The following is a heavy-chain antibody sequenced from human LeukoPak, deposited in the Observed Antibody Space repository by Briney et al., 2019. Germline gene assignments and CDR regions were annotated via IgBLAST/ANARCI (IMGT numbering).Heavy chain of an antibody. D-gene: IGHD1-26*01. CDR1: GFTFSSYG. CDR2: IWYDGSNE. CDR3: ARGPGSGSYSGYLNY. J-gene: IGHJ4*02. V-gene: IGHV3-33*01. Sequence: GGSPRLSCAASGFTFSSYGMHWVRQAPGKGLEWVAVIWYDGSNEYYADSVKGRFTISRDNSKNTLYLQMNSLRAEDTAVYYCARGPGSGSYSGYLNYWGQGTLVTVSS.